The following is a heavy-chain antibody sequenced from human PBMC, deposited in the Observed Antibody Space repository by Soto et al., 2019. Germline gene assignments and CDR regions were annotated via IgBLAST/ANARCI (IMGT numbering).Heavy chain of an antibody. D-gene: IGHD3-10*01. V-gene: IGHV3-23*01. J-gene: IGHJ4*02. Sequence: EVQLLESGGGLVQPGGSLRLSCAASGFTFSSYAMSWVRQAPGKGLECVSAVSGSGSYTYYAGSVKGRFTVSRDNSKNTLYLQMNSLRAEDTAVYYCAKDYGNWGEVRILEYWGQGTLVTVPS. CDR2: VSGSGSYT. CDR3: AKDYGNWGEVRILEY. CDR1: GFTFSSYA.